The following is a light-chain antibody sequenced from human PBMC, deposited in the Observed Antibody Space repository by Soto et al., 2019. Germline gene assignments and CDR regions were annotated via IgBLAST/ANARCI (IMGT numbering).Light chain of an antibody. CDR3: QQYEIWPRT. CDR1: QSVSSN. V-gene: IGKV3-15*01. J-gene: IGKJ2*01. CDR2: SAS. Sequence: EIVMTQSPATLSVSPGERATLSCRASQSVSSNFAWYQQKPGQAPRLLIHSASIRTAGVPARFSGSGSGTEFTLTISSLQSEDFAVYYCQQYEIWPRTFGQGTKLEIK.